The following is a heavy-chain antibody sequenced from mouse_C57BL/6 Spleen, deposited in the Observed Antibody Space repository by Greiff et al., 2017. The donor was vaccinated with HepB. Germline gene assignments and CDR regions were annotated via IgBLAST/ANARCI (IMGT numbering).Heavy chain of an antibody. V-gene: IGHV7-3*01. CDR2: IRNKANGYTT. CDR1: GFTFTDYY. D-gene: IGHD1-1*01. Sequence: EVMLVESGGGLVQPGGSLSLSCAASGFTFTDYYMSWVRQPPGKALEWLGFIRNKANGYTTEYSASVKGRFTISRDNSQSILYLQMNALRAEDSATYYCARDILRSAMDYWGQGTSVTVSS. J-gene: IGHJ4*01. CDR3: ARDILRSAMDY.